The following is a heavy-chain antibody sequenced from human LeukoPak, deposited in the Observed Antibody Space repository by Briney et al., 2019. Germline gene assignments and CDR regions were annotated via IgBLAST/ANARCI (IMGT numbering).Heavy chain of an antibody. Sequence: AAVNDSRQASVYTLTSYGISWVRQAPGQGVEWMGWICAYNGNTNYAQKLQGRVTMTPDTSTRTAYMELRSLRSDDTAVYYCARDYYYGSGSYYNDRYYYYYYGMDVWGQGTTVTVSS. J-gene: IGHJ6*02. CDR2: ICAYNGNT. CDR1: VYTLTSYG. CDR3: ARDYYYGSGSYYNDRYYYYYYGMDV. V-gene: IGHV1-18*01. D-gene: IGHD3-10*01.